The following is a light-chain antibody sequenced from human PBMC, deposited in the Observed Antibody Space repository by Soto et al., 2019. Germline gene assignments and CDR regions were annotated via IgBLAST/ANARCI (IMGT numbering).Light chain of an antibody. Sequence: ALTQPASVSGSPGQSITISCTGTSSDVGGYNYVSWYQQHPGKAPKLMIYDVSNRPSGVSNRFSGSKSGNTASLTISGLQAEDEADYYCSSYTSSSVYVFGTGTKVTVL. CDR3: SSYTSSSVYV. CDR2: DVS. J-gene: IGLJ1*01. CDR1: SSDVGGYNY. V-gene: IGLV2-14*01.